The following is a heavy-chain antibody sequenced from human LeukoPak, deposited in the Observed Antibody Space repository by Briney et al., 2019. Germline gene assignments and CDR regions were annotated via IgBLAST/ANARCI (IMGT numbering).Heavy chain of an antibody. V-gene: IGHV3-66*01. CDR3: ARNPTVVTPEVWYLDL. CDR1: GFTFSSYS. D-gene: IGHD4-23*01. Sequence: GGSLRLSCAASGFTFSSYSMNWVRQAPGKGLEWVSVIYSGGSTYYADSVKGRFTISRDNSKNTLYLQMNSLRAEDTAVYYCARNPTVVTPEVWYLDLWGRGTLVTVSS. J-gene: IGHJ2*01. CDR2: IYSGGST.